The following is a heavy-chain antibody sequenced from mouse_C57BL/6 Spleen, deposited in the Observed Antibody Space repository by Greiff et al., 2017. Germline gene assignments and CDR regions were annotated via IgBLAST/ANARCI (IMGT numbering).Heavy chain of an antibody. CDR2: IYPGDGDT. D-gene: IGHD1-1*01. J-gene: IGHJ3*01. CDR1: GYAFSSYW. V-gene: IGHV1-80*01. CDR3: ARDGSSPAWFAY. Sequence: VHLVESGAELVKPGASVKISCKASGYAFSSYWMNWVKQRPGKGLEWIGQIYPGDGDTNYNGKFKGKATLTADKSSSTAYMQLSSLTSEDSAVYFCARDGSSPAWFAYWGQGTLVTVSA.